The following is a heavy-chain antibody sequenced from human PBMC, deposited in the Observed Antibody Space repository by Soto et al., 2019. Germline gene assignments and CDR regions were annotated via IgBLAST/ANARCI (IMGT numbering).Heavy chain of an antibody. J-gene: IGHJ4*02. CDR2: IYYSGNT. Sequence: QLQLQESGPGLVKPSETLSLTCTVSGGSISNSNYYWGWIRQPPGKGLEWIGTIYYSGNTYYNPSLKSRVTISVDTSKNQFSLKLSSVTAADTAVYYCARRLGNYRPYFDYWGQGTLVTVSS. V-gene: IGHV4-39*01. CDR3: ARRLGNYRPYFDY. D-gene: IGHD4-4*01. CDR1: GGSISNSNYY.